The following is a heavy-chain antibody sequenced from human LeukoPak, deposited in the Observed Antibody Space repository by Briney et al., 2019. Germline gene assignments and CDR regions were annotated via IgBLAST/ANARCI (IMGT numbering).Heavy chain of an antibody. CDR3: AREGAYCSGTDCFATTVDA. V-gene: IGHV4-61*02. D-gene: IGHD2-2*01. CDR2: VDLGGRR. J-gene: IGHJ5*02. Sequence: SETLSLTCNVSGYSISSGDYYWTWIRQPAGKGLEWIGRVDLGGRRSNKPSLISRVTVSVDHSKNQFSLSLTSVTAADTATYYCAREGAYCSGTDCFATTVDAWGPGALVTVSS. CDR1: GYSISSGDYY.